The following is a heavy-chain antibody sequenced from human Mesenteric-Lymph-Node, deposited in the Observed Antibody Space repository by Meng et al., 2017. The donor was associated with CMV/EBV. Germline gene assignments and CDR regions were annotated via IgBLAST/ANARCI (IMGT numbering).Heavy chain of an antibody. V-gene: IGHV4-34*01. CDR2: INHRVST. D-gene: IGHD1-14*01. Sequence: QVQLQQWGAGLLKPSETLSLTCSVDGGSFSAYYWSWIRQPPGKGLEWIGEINHRVSTNDNPSLKSRITISVDTSKTQRSLKLTSETAADTAVYFCASLAPLNNTKDKIPSGYWGQGTLVTVSS. CDR3: ASLAPLNNTKDKIPSGY. J-gene: IGHJ4*02. CDR1: GGSFSAYY.